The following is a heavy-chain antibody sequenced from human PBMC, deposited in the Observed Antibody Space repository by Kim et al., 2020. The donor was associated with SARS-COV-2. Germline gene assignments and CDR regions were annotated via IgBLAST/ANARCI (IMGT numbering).Heavy chain of an antibody. CDR1: GYTFTSYA. V-gene: IGHV1-3*01. CDR3: ARVRREITIFGVAPPRGFDY. D-gene: IGHD3-3*01. J-gene: IGHJ4*02. CDR2: INAGNGNT. Sequence: ASVKVSCKASGYTFTSYAMHWVRQAPGQRLEWMGWINAGNGNTKYSQKFQGRVTITRDTSASTAYMELSSLRSEDTAVYYCARVRREITIFGVAPPRGFDYWGRGTLVTVSS.